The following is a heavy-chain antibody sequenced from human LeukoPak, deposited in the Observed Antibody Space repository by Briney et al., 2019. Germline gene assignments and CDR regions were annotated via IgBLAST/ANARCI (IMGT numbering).Heavy chain of an antibody. J-gene: IGHJ6*03. CDR1: GYTLTSYA. CDR2: INTNTGNP. CDR3: ARALDTAMVNDCYYIDV. Sequence: ASVKVSCKASGYTLTSYAMNWVRQAPGQGLEWMGWINTNTGNPTSAQGFTGRFVFSLDTSVSTAYLQISSLKAKDTAVYYCARALDTAMVNDCYYIDVWGKGTTVTVSS. V-gene: IGHV7-4-1*02. D-gene: IGHD5-18*01.